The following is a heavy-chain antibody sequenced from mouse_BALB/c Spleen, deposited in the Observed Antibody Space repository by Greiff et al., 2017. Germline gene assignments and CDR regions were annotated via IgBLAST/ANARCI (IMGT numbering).Heavy chain of an antibody. CDR2: IYPGNSDT. CDR3: TRCCNPSMDY. J-gene: IGHJ4*01. CDR1: GYTFTDYY. V-gene: IGHV1-5*01. Sequence: EVQLQQSGAELARPGASVKLSCKASGYTFTDYYINWVKQRPGQGLEWIGAIYPGNSDTSYNQKFKGKAKLTAVTSTSTAYMELSSLTNEDSAVYYCTRCCNPSMDYWGQGTSVTVSS. D-gene: IGHD2-1*01.